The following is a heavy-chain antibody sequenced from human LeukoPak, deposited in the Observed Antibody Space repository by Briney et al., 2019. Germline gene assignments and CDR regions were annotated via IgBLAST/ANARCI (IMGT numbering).Heavy chain of an antibody. D-gene: IGHD5-12*01. CDR3: AKISGYSGYDTLAEDFDY. CDR1: GFTFSSYG. V-gene: IGHV3-30*18. Sequence: GGSLRLSCAASGFTFSSYGMHWVRQAPGKGLEWVAVVSFDGSSEDYADSVKGRFTISRDNSKNTLPLLMNSLRAEDTAVYYCAKISGYSGYDTLAEDFDYWGQGTLVTVSS. CDR2: VSFDGSSE. J-gene: IGHJ4*02.